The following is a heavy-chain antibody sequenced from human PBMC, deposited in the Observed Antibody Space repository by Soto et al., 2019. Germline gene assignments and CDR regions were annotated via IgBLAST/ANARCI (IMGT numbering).Heavy chain of an antibody. CDR1: GYTFTSYY. CDR3: AGGSRVVVAAIYGMDG. D-gene: IGHD2-15*01. CDR2: NNPSGRST. V-gene: IGHV1-46*01. Sequence: QVQLVQSGAEVKKPGASVKVSCKASGYTFTSYYMHWVRQAPGQGLEWMGINNPSGRSTSYAQKDQGRVTMTRDTSTSTVYMEMSSLRSEDTAVYYCAGGSRVVVAAIYGMDGWGQGTTVTVSS. J-gene: IGHJ6*02.